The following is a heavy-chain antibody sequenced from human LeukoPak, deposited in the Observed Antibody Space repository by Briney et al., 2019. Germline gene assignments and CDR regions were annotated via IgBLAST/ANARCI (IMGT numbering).Heavy chain of an antibody. J-gene: IGHJ4*02. V-gene: IGHV4-34*01. CDR2: INHSGST. D-gene: IGHD6-13*01. Sequence: SETLSLTCAVYGGSFSGYYWSWIRQPPGKGLEWIGEINHSGSTNYNPSLKSRVTISVDTSKNQFSLKLSSVTAADTAVYYCARAGIAAAGRFDYRGQGTLVTVSS. CDR3: ARAGIAAAGRFDY. CDR1: GGSFSGYY.